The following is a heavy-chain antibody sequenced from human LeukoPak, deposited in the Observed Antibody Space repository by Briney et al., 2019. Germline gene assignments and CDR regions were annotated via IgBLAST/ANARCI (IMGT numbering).Heavy chain of an antibody. J-gene: IGHJ1*01. CDR1: GGTFSSYA. CDR2: IIPILGIA. D-gene: IGHD4-23*01. V-gene: IGHV1-69*04. Sequence: ASVKVSCKASGGTFSSYAISWMRQAPGQGLEWMGRIIPILGIANYAQKFQGRVTITADKSTSTAYMELSSLRSEDTAVYYCARDRSDYGGNSASFQHWGQGTLVTVSS. CDR3: ARDRSDYGGNSASFQH.